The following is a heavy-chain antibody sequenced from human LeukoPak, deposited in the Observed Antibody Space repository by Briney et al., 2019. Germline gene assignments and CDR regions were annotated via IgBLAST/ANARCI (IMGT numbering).Heavy chain of an antibody. V-gene: IGHV3-23*01. CDR3: AKDKRSSSWFPSTYYYYMDV. CDR2: ISGSGGST. D-gene: IGHD6-13*01. CDR1: GFTFGSYG. J-gene: IGHJ6*03. Sequence: GGSLRLSCAASGFTFGSYGMSWVRQAPGKGLEWVSAISGSGGSTYYADSVKGRFTISRDNSKNTLYLQMNSLRAEDTAVYYCAKDKRSSSWFPSTYYYYMDVWGKGTTVTISS.